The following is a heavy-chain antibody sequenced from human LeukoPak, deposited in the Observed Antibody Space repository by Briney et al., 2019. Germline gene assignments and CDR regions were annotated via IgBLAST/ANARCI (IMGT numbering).Heavy chain of an antibody. Sequence: GASVKVSCKASGYTFTSYDINWVRQATGQGLEWMGWMNTNSGNTGYAQKFQGRVTMTTNTSISTAYMELSSLRSDDTAVYYCARAGSSGLLYYYYMDVWGKGTTVTISS. CDR3: ARAGSSGLLYYYYMDV. CDR2: MNTNSGNT. D-gene: IGHD3-22*01. V-gene: IGHV1-8*01. CDR1: GYTFTSYD. J-gene: IGHJ6*03.